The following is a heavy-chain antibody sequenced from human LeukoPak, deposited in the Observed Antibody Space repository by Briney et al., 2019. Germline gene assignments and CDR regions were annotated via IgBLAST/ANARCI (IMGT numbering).Heavy chain of an antibody. CDR1: GFTFSSYG. V-gene: IGHV3-30*03. Sequence: PGGSLRLSCAASGFTFSSYGMHWVRQAPGKGLEWVAVISYDGSNKYYADSVKGRFTISRDNSKNTLYLQMNSLRVEDTAVFYCAHAYLWGQGTMVTVSS. CDR3: AHAYL. D-gene: IGHD2-21*01. CDR2: ISYDGSNK. J-gene: IGHJ3*01.